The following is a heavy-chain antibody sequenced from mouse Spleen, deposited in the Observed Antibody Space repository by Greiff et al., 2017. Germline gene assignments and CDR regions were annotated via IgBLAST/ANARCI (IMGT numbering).Heavy chain of an antibody. CDR3: TRYYGSSSYYAMDY. D-gene: IGHD1-1*01. V-gene: IGHV14-4*01. CDR2: IDPENGDT. J-gene: IGHJ4*01. Sequence: VQLKQSGAELVRPGASVKLSCTASGFNIKDDYMHWVKQRPEQGLEWIGWIDPENGDTEYASKFQGKATITADTSSNTAYLQLSSLTSEDTAVYYCTRYYGSSSYYAMDYWGQGTSVTVSS. CDR1: GFNIKDDY.